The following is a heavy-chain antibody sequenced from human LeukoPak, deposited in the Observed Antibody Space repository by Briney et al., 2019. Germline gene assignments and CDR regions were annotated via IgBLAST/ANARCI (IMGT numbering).Heavy chain of an antibody. Sequence: PGGSLRLSCAASGFTFSSYSMNWVRQAPGKGLEWVSTISSSSSYIYYADSVKGRFTISRDNAKNSLYLQMNSLRAEDTAVYYCASGFDYGNYVFGMDVWGQGTTVTVSS. V-gene: IGHV3-21*01. J-gene: IGHJ6*02. CDR1: GFTFSSYS. CDR3: ASGFDYGNYVFGMDV. D-gene: IGHD4-11*01. CDR2: ISSSSSYI.